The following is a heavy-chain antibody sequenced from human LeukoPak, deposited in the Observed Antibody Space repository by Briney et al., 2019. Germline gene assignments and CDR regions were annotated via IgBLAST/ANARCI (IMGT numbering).Heavy chain of an antibody. Sequence: PGRSLRLSCAASGFTFSSYGMHWVRQAPGKGLEWVAVIWYDGSNKYYADSVKGQFTISRDNSKNTLYLQMNSLRAEDTAVYYCARESYGDYVGYWFDPWGQGTLVTVSS. V-gene: IGHV3-33*01. CDR3: ARESYGDYVGYWFDP. CDR1: GFTFSSYG. CDR2: IWYDGSNK. J-gene: IGHJ5*02. D-gene: IGHD4-17*01.